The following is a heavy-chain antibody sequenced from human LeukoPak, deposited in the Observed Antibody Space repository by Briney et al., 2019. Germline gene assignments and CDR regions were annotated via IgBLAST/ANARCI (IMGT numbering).Heavy chain of an antibody. V-gene: IGHV4-59*01. CDR1: GGSISSYY. J-gene: IGHJ6*03. D-gene: IGHD2-15*01. Sequence: PSETLSLTCTVSGGSISSYYWSWIRQPPGKGLEWIGYFYYSGSTNYNPSLKSRVTISVDTSKNQFSLKLSSVTAADTAVYYCARFTAAPYYYYMDVWGKGTTVTVSS. CDR3: ARFTAAPYYYYMDV. CDR2: FYYSGST.